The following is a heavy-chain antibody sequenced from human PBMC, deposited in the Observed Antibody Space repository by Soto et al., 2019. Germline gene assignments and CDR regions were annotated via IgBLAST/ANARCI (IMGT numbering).Heavy chain of an antibody. CDR1: GYSFTSYW. Sequence: PGESLKISCKGSGYSFTSYWIGWARQMPGKGLEGMGIIYPGDSDIRYSLSFQGQVTISADKSISTAYLQWSSLKASDTAMYYCARAMVRGKNYYGMDVWGQGTTVTVSS. V-gene: IGHV5-51*01. CDR2: IYPGDSDI. CDR3: ARAMVRGKNYYGMDV. D-gene: IGHD3-10*01. J-gene: IGHJ6*02.